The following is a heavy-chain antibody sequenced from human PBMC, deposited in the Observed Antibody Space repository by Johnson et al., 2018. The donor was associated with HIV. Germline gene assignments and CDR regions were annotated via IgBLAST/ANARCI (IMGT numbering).Heavy chain of an antibody. D-gene: IGHD1-26*01. Sequence: QVQLVESGGGLVKPGGSLRLSCAASGFPFSDYYMSLIRYAPGKVLEWVSSLSSSGSIIYSADSVKGRCTIYRDNAKNSLYRQMNSLRAEDTAVYYCARAAYSVSHHDACDIWGQGTMVTVSS. CDR2: LSSSGSII. V-gene: IGHV3-11*04. CDR1: GFPFSDYY. J-gene: IGHJ3*02. CDR3: ARAAYSVSHHDACDI.